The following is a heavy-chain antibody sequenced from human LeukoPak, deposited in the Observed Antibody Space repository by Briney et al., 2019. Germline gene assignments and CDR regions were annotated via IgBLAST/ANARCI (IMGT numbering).Heavy chain of an antibody. CDR3: AKEIYYYDSSAQTLDY. CDR1: GFTFSSYA. V-gene: IGHV3-30-3*01. D-gene: IGHD3-22*01. CDR2: ISYDGSNK. Sequence: PGGSLRLSCAASGFTFSSYAMHWVRQAPGKGLEWVAVISYDGSNKYYADSVKGRFTISRDNSKNTLYLQMNSLRAEDTAVYYCAKEIYYYDSSAQTLDYWGQGTLVTVSS. J-gene: IGHJ4*02.